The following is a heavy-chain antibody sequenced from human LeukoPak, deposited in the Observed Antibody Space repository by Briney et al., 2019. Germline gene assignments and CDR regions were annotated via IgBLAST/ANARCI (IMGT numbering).Heavy chain of an antibody. Sequence: ASVKVSFKASGYTFTSYYMHWVRQAPGQGLEWMGIINPSGGSTSYAQKFQGRVTMTRDMSTSTVYMELSSLRSEDTAVYYCAREGPRGYSYERIYYFDYRGQGTLVTVSS. D-gene: IGHD5-18*01. CDR1: GYTFTSYY. V-gene: IGHV1-46*01. CDR3: AREGPRGYSYERIYYFDY. J-gene: IGHJ4*02. CDR2: INPSGGST.